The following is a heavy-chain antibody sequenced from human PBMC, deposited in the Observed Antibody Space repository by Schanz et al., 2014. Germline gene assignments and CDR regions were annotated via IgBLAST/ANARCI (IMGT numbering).Heavy chain of an antibody. D-gene: IGHD6-13*01. Sequence: QVQLVQSGAEVKKPGASVKVSCKASGYTFTSYDINWVRQATGQELEWMGWMNSKTGNTGYAQRCQGRVAMTRDTSTSTAYMELRSLISDDTAVYYCARDGEAAAGCDYWGQGTLVTVAS. J-gene: IGHJ4*02. V-gene: IGHV1-8*01. CDR2: MNSKTGNT. CDR1: GYTFTSYD. CDR3: ARDGEAAAGCDY.